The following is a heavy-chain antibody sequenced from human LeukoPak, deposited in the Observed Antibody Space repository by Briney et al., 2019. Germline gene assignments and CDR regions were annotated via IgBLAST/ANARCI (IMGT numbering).Heavy chain of an antibody. CDR3: ARVKEEWELLLQYYFDY. Sequence: GGSLRLSCAASGFTFSDYYMSWIRQAPGKGLEWVSYISSSGSTIYYADSVKGRFTISRDNAKNSLYLQMNSLRAEDTAVYYCARVKEEWELLLQYYFDYWGQGTLVTVSS. V-gene: IGHV3-11*01. CDR1: GFTFSDYY. J-gene: IGHJ4*02. D-gene: IGHD1-26*01. CDR2: ISSSGSTI.